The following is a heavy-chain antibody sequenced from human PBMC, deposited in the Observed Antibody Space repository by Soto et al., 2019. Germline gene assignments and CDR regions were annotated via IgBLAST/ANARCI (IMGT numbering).Heavy chain of an antibody. CDR1: GGTFSTYA. Sequence: QVQLVQYGAEVKKPGSSVKVSCKASGGTFSTYAISWVRQAPGQGLEWMGGIIPIFGTAKYAQKFQGRVTITADESTSTAYMELSSLRSEDTAVYYCAREIFGVISSGGRDAFDIWGQGTMVTVSS. CDR2: IIPIFGTA. V-gene: IGHV1-69*01. D-gene: IGHD3-3*01. CDR3: AREIFGVISSGGRDAFDI. J-gene: IGHJ3*02.